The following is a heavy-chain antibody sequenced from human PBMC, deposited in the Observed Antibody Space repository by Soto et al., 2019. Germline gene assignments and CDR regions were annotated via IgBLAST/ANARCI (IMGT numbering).Heavy chain of an antibody. J-gene: IGHJ4*02. D-gene: IGHD2-21*02. Sequence: QVQLVQSGAEEKKPGASVKVSCKASGYTFTSYAMHWVRQAPGQRLEWMGWINAGNGNTKYSQKFKGRVTITRDTSVSTAYMELSSLRSEDTAVYYCARAWVVVTAPDYWGQGTLVTVSS. CDR3: ARAWVVVTAPDY. V-gene: IGHV1-3*05. CDR1: GYTFTSYA. CDR2: INAGNGNT.